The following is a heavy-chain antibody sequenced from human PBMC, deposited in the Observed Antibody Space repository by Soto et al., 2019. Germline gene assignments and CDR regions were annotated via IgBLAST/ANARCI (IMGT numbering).Heavy chain of an antibody. CDR2: IYWDDDK. CDR1: GFSLSTSGVG. CDR3: AHSRIAAAGRGQYYFDY. J-gene: IGHJ4*02. D-gene: IGHD6-13*01. Sequence: QITLKESGPTLVKPTQTLTLTCTFSGFSLSTSGVGVGWIRQPPGKALEWLALIYWDDDKRYSPSLKSRLTITKDTSKNQVVLTMTNMDPVDTATYYCAHSRIAAAGRGQYYFDYWGQGTLVTVSS. V-gene: IGHV2-5*02.